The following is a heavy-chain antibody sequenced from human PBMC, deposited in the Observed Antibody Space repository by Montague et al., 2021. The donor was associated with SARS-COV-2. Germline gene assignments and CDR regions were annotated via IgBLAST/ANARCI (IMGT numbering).Heavy chain of an antibody. Sequence: SLRLSCAASGFTFSSYSMNWVRQAPGKGLERVSSISSSSSYIYYADSVKGRFTISRDNAKNSLYLQMNSLRAEDTAAYYCARGIRITMVRGVTIDYWGQGTLVTVSS. D-gene: IGHD3-10*01. CDR3: ARGIRITMVRGVTIDY. J-gene: IGHJ4*02. V-gene: IGHV3-21*01. CDR2: ISSSSSYI. CDR1: GFTFSSYS.